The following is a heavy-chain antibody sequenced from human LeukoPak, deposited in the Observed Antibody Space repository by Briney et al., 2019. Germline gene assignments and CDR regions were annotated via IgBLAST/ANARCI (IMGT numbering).Heavy chain of an antibody. D-gene: IGHD2-15*01. V-gene: IGHV4-31*03. CDR3: ARDEVYCSGGSCYSGYFDY. CDR1: GGSISSGGYY. J-gene: IGHJ4*02. CDR2: IYYSGST. Sequence: SETLSLTCTVSGGSISSGGYYWSWIRQHPGKGLEWIGYIYYSGSTYYNPSLKSRVTISVDTSKNQLSLKLSSVTAADTAVYYCARDEVYCSGGSCYSGYFDYWGQGTLVTVSS.